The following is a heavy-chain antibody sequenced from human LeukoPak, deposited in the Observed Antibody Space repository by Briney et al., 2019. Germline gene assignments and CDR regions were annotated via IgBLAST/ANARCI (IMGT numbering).Heavy chain of an antibody. CDR1: GGSISSSSYY. D-gene: IGHD3-10*01. V-gene: IGHV4-39*01. CDR2: IYYSGST. J-gene: IGHJ5*02. CDR3: ARQQYGSGSYYNDNWFDP. Sequence: PSETLSLTCTVSGGSISSSSYYWGWIRQPPGKGLEWIGSIYYSGSTYYNPSLKSRVTISVDTSKNQFSLKLSSVTAADTAVYYCARQQYGSGSYYNDNWFDPWGQGTLVTVSS.